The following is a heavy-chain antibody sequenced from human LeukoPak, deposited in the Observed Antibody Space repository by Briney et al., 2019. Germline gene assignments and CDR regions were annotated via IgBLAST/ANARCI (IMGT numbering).Heavy chain of an antibody. V-gene: IGHV3-7*01. CDR3: ARHVRFEGVDY. Sequence: GGSLRLSCAASGFIFSSYWMSWVRQAPGKGLEWVANIKQDGSEKYYVDSVKGRFTISRDNAKNSLFLQMNSLRAEDTAVYYCARHVRFEGVDYWGQGTLVIVSS. CDR1: GFIFSSYW. J-gene: IGHJ4*02. CDR2: IKQDGSEK. D-gene: IGHD3-3*01.